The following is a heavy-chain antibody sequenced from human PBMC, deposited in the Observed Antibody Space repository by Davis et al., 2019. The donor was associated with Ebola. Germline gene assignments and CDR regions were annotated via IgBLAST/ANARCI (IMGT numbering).Heavy chain of an antibody. CDR3: ARLSGLFSSSSGALYFDL. CDR1: GASISSGFFC. V-gene: IGHV4-61*09. D-gene: IGHD6-6*01. CDR2: IFSSGHT. J-gene: IGHJ2*01. Sequence: SETLSLTCTVSGASISSGFFCWTWVRQPAGKGLEWIGHIFSSGHTKYSPSLESRLTISLDTSKNQFSLKLRSVTAADTAVYFCARLSGLFSSSSGALYFDLWGRGTLVSVSS.